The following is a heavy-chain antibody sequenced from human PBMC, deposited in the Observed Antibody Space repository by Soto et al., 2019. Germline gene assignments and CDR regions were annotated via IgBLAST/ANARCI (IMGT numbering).Heavy chain of an antibody. CDR2: IYYSGST. CDR1: GGSISSGGYY. D-gene: IGHD6-19*01. CDR3: ARDAATGEQWLVHLFDP. V-gene: IGHV4-31*03. J-gene: IGHJ5*02. Sequence: SETLSLTCTVSGGSISSGGYYWSWIRQHPGKGLEWIGYIYYSGSTYYNPSLKSRVTISVDTSKNQSSLKLSSVTAADTAVYYCARDAATGEQWLVHLFDPWGQGTLVTVSS.